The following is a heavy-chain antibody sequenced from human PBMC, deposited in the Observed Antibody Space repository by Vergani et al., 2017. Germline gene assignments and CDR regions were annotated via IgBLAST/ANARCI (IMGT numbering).Heavy chain of an antibody. J-gene: IGHJ3*02. D-gene: IGHD5-12*01. CDR3: ARDRDSGYDYKAGFDAFDI. V-gene: IGHV4-34*01. Sequence: QVQLQQWGAGLLKPSETLSLTCAVYGGSFSGYYWSWIRQPPGKGLEWIGEINHSGSTNYNPSLKSRVTISVDTSKNQFSLKLSSVTAADTAVYYCARDRDSGYDYKAGFDAFDIWGQGTMVTVSS. CDR1: GGSFSGYY. CDR2: INHSGST.